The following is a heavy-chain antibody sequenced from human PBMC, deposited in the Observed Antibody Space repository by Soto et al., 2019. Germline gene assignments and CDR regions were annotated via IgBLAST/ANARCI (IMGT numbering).Heavy chain of an antibody. V-gene: IGHV1-58*01. Sequence: ASVKVSCKASGFTFTSSAVQWVRQARGQRLEWIGWIVVGSGNTNYAQKFQERVTITRDMSTSTAYMELSSLRSEDTAVYYCAAETYGSGSYFFYYGMDVWGQGTTVTVSS. CDR3: AAETYGSGSYFFYYGMDV. D-gene: IGHD3-10*01. J-gene: IGHJ6*02. CDR2: IVVGSGNT. CDR1: GFTFTSSA.